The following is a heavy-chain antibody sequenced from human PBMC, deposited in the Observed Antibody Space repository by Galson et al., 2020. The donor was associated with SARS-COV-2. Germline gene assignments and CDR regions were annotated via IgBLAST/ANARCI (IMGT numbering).Heavy chain of an antibody. V-gene: IGHV3-9*01. CDR3: AKDRGGIIWSWFDP. D-gene: IGHD2-15*01. Sequence: GGSLRLSCAASGFTFDDYAMHWVRQAPGKGLEWVSGISWNSGSIGYADSVKGRFTISRDNAKNSLYLQMNGLRAEDTALYYCAKDRGGIIWSWFDPWGQGTLVTVSS. J-gene: IGHJ5*02. CDR2: ISWNSGSI. CDR1: GFTFDDYA.